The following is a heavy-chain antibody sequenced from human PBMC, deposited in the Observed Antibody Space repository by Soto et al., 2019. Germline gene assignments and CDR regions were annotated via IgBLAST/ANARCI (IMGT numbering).Heavy chain of an antibody. V-gene: IGHV4-31*03. CDR2: IYYSGSA. CDR3: ARAVGYCSGGTCNPPGNWFVP. CDR1: GGFVNSGGYY. Sequence: SETLSLTCTVSGGFVNSGGYYWSWIRQHPGRGLECIRSIYYSGSAYYNPSLKSRVTISVDTSKNQFSLRLSSVTAADTAMYYCARAVGYCSGGTCNPPGNWFVPWGQGTLVTVSS. J-gene: IGHJ5*02. D-gene: IGHD2-15*01.